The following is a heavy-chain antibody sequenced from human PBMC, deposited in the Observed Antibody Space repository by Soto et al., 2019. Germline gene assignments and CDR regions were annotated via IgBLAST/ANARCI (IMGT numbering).Heavy chain of an antibody. V-gene: IGHV4-30-4*01. Sequence: SETLSLTCTVFGGSISDLDYYRSCIRQPPGKGLEWIGYIYYSGSTYYNPSLKSRVTISVDTSKNQFSLKLSSVTAADTAVYYCARRLLWFIFDYWGQGTLVTVSS. D-gene: IGHD3-10*01. J-gene: IGHJ4*02. CDR2: IYYSGST. CDR1: GGSISDLDYY. CDR3: ARRLLWFIFDY.